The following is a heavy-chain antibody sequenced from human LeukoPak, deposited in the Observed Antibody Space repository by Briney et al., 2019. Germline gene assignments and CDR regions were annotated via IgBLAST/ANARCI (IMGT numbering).Heavy chain of an antibody. CDR3: ARRGVGSSWSFDY. D-gene: IGHD6-13*01. CDR2: IYYSGST. J-gene: IGHJ4*02. V-gene: IGHV4-59*08. CDR1: GGSISSYY. Sequence: PSETLSPTCTVSGGSISSYYWSWIRQPPGKGLEWIGYIYYSGSTNYNPSLKSRVTISVDTSKNQFSLKLSSVTAADTAVYYCARRGVGSSWSFDYWGQGTLVTVSS.